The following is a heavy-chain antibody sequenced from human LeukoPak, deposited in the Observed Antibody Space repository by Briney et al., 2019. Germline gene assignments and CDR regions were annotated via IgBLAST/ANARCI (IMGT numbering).Heavy chain of an antibody. Sequence: GGSLRLSCAASGFTFSSYAMHWVRQAPGKGLEWVAVISYDGSNKYYADSVKGRFTISRDNSKNTLYLQMNSLRAEDTAVYYCARDNSGWFNRREYFQHWGQGTLVTVSS. J-gene: IGHJ1*01. CDR3: ARDNSGWFNRREYFQH. CDR1: GFTFSSYA. V-gene: IGHV3-30-3*01. CDR2: ISYDGSNK. D-gene: IGHD6-19*01.